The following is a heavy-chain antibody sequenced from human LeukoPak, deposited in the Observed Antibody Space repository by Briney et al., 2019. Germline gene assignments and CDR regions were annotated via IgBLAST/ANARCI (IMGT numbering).Heavy chain of an antibody. Sequence: GGSLRLSCAASGFTFSSNWMHWVRQAPGKGLVWVSRINEDGSTTNYADSVKGRSTIFRDNAKNTLYLQMNSLRAEDTAVYYCARPGAPDYDFWSGNDYWGQGTLVTVSS. J-gene: IGHJ4*02. CDR3: ARPGAPDYDFWSGNDY. CDR1: GFTFSSNW. V-gene: IGHV3-74*01. CDR2: INEDGSTT. D-gene: IGHD3-3*01.